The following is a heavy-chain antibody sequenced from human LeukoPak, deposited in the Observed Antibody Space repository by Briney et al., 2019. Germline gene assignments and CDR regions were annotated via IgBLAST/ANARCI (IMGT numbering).Heavy chain of an antibody. D-gene: IGHD3-3*01. CDR3: ARPLRFLGGGAFDI. CDR2: ISSSGSTI. V-gene: IGHV3-48*03. J-gene: IGHJ3*02. Sequence: GGSLRLSCAASGFTFSSYEMNWVRQAPGKGLEWVSYISSSGSTIYYADSAKGRFTISRDNAKNSLYLQMNSLRAEDTAVYYCARPLRFLGGGAFDIWGQGTMVTVSS. CDR1: GFTFSSYE.